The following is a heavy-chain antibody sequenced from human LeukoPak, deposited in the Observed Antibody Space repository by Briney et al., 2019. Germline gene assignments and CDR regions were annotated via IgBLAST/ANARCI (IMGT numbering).Heavy chain of an antibody. CDR2: ISSGGDYT. V-gene: IGHV3-23*01. CDR1: GFTFNNYA. Sequence: PGGSLRLSCAASGFTFNNYAMSWVRQAPGRGLEGVSAISSGGDYTNSADSVKGRFTISRDNSRNTLYLQMNSLRAEDTAVYYCAKDRASGSGSYSYRGFDHWGQGTLVTVSS. J-gene: IGHJ5*02. CDR3: AKDRASGSGSYSYRGFDH. D-gene: IGHD6-19*01.